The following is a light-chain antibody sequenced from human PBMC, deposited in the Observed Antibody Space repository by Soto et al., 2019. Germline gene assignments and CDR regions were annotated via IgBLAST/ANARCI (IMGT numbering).Light chain of an antibody. CDR3: QQYGSSPGT. Sequence: EIVLTQSPATLSLSPGERATLSCRASQSVNSYLAWYQQKPGQAPRLLIYDASNRATGIPARFSGSGSGTDFTLTISRLEPEDFAVYYCQQYGSSPGTFGQGTKVDIK. J-gene: IGKJ1*01. V-gene: IGKV3-20*01. CDR2: DAS. CDR1: QSVNSY.